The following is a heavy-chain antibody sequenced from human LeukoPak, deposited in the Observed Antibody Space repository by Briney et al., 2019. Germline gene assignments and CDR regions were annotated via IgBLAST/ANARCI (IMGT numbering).Heavy chain of an antibody. V-gene: IGHV1-18*01. CDR3: ARDASRYDSSGYYPPPSRY. J-gene: IGHJ4*02. CDR1: GYTFTSYG. Sequence: ASVKVSCKASGYTFTSYGISWVRQAPGQGLEWMGWISAYNGNTNYAQKLQGRVTMTTDTSTSTAYMELRSLRSDDTAVYYCARDASRYDSSGYYPPPSRYWGQGTLVTVSS. CDR2: ISAYNGNT. D-gene: IGHD3-22*01.